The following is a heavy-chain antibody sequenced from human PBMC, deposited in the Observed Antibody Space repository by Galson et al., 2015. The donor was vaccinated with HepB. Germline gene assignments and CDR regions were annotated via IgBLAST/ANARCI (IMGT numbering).Heavy chain of an antibody. V-gene: IGHV3-30-3*01. J-gene: IGHJ4*02. CDR3: ARDFRAVMLVGDY. CDR1: GFTFSTYA. D-gene: IGHD6-6*01. Sequence: SLRLSCAASGFTFSTYAMHWVRQAPGKGLEWVAVISYDGSSKYYADSVKGRFTISRDNSKNTLSLQMNSLRAEDTAVYYCARDFRAVMLVGDYWGQGTLVTVSS. CDR2: ISYDGSSK.